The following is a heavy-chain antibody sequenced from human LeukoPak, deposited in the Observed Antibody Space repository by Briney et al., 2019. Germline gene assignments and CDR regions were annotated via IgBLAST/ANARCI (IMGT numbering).Heavy chain of an antibody. V-gene: IGHV3-15*01. CDR2: IKSKTDGGTA. D-gene: IGHD6-19*01. CDR1: GFTFSNAW. Sequence: GGSLRLSCAASGFTFSNAWMSWVRQAPGKGLEWVGRIKSKTDGGTADYAAPVKGRFTISRDDSKNTLYLQMNSLRAEDTAVYYCAKGTAVAGTAYYFDYWGQGTLVTVSS. CDR3: AKGTAVAGTAYYFDY. J-gene: IGHJ4*02.